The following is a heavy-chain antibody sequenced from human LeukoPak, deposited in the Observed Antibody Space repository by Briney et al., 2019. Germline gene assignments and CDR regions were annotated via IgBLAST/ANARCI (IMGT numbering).Heavy chain of an antibody. D-gene: IGHD5-12*01. V-gene: IGHV3-30*02. J-gene: IGHJ4*02. CDR2: IRYDGSNK. CDR3: ANGGYDAFDY. CDR1: GFTFSSYG. Sequence: GGSLRLSCGASGFTFSSYGMHWVRQAPGKGLEWVAFIRYDGSNKYYADSVKGRFTISRDNSKNTLYLQMNSLRAEDTAVYYCANGGYDAFDYWGQGTLVTVSS.